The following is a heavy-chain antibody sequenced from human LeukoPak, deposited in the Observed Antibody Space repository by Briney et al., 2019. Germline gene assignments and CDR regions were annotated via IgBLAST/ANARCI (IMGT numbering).Heavy chain of an antibody. J-gene: IGHJ5*02. CDR2: IIPILGIA. CDR1: GGTFSSYT. Sequence: AASVKVSCKASGGTFSSYTISWVRQAPGQGLEWMGRIIPILGIANYAQKFHGRVTITADKSTSTAYMELSSLRSEDTAVYYCARGYCSSTSCYWRGNWFDPWGQGTLVTVSS. CDR3: ARGYCSSTSCYWRGNWFDP. V-gene: IGHV1-69*02. D-gene: IGHD2-2*01.